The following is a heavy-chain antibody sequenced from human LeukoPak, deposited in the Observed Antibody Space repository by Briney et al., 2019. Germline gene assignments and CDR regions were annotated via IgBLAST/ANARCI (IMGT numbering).Heavy chain of an antibody. D-gene: IGHD6-6*01. CDR2: INPNSGGT. CDR1: GYTFTSYS. Sequence: ASVKVSCKASGYTFTSYSMNWVRQAPGQGLEWMGWINPNSGGTNYAQKFQGRVTMTRDTSISTAYMELSRLRSDDTAVYYCARFDDSSSFTSFDYWGQGTLVTVSS. CDR3: ARFDDSSSFTSFDY. V-gene: IGHV1-2*02. J-gene: IGHJ4*02.